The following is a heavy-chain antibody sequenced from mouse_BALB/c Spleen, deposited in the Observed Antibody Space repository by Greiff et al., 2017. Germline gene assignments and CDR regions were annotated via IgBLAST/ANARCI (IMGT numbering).Heavy chain of an antibody. CDR1: GYSITSDYA. J-gene: IGHJ3*01. Sequence: VQLKESGPGLVKPSQSLSLSCTVTGYSITSDYAWNWIRQFPGNQLEWMGYISYSGSTSYNPSLKSRISITRDTSKNQFFLQLNSVTTEDTATYYCARYDDDWFAYWGQGTLVTVSA. CDR3: ARYDDDWFAY. CDR2: ISYSGST. V-gene: IGHV3-2*02. D-gene: IGHD2-4*01.